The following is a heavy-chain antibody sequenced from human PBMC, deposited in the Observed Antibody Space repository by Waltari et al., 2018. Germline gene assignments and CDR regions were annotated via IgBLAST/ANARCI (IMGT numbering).Heavy chain of an antibody. D-gene: IGHD3-10*01. V-gene: IGHV3-53*01. Sequence: EVQLVESGGGLNQPGGSLRLSCAASGFTVSSNYMSWVRQAPGKGLEWVSVIYSGGSTYYADSVKGRFTISRDNSKNTLYLQMNSLRAEDTAVYYCARGDYYGSGSSLYYFDYWGQGTLVTVSS. J-gene: IGHJ4*02. CDR3: ARGDYYGSGSSLYYFDY. CDR2: IYSGGST. CDR1: GFTVSSNY.